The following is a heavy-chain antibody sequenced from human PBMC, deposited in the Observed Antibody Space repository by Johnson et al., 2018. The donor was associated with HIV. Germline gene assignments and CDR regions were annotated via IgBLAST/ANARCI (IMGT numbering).Heavy chain of an antibody. J-gene: IGHJ3*02. V-gene: IGHV3-23*04. CDR3: ARDATPWGGDYVGYAFDI. D-gene: IGHD4-17*01. Sequence: VQLVESGGGLVQPGGSLRLSCAASGFTFSSYAMSWVRQAPGKGLEWVSAISGSGGSTYYAVSVKGRFTISRDNSKSTLYLQMNNLRVEDTAVYYCARDATPWGGDYVGYAFDIWGQGTMVTVSS. CDR2: ISGSGGST. CDR1: GFTFSSYA.